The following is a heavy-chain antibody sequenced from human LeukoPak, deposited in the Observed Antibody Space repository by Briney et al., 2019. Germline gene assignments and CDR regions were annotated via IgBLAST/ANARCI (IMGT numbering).Heavy chain of an antibody. CDR2: INHSGST. Sequence: SETLSLTCAVYGGSFSGYYWSWIRQPPGKGLEWSGEINHSGSTNYNPSLKSRVTISVDTSKNQFSLKLSSVTAADTAVYYCARGELGSGSYYNGFDYWGQGTLVTVSS. D-gene: IGHD3-10*01. V-gene: IGHV4-34*01. J-gene: IGHJ4*02. CDR1: GGSFSGYY. CDR3: ARGELGSGSYYNGFDY.